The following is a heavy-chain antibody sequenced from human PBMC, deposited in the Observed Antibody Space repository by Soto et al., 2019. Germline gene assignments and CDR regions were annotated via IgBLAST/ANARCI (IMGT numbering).Heavy chain of an antibody. V-gene: IGHV3-53*01. D-gene: IGHD2-15*01. CDR2: IYSGGST. J-gene: IGHJ2*01. CDR1: GFTVSSNY. CDR3: ARHSRYCSGGSCYTKDWYFDL. Sequence: GGSLRLSCAASGFTVSSNYMSWVRQAPGKGLEWVSVIYSGGSTYYADSVKGRFTISRDNSKNTLYLQMNSLRAEDTAVYYCARHSRYCSGGSCYTKDWYFDLWGRGTLVTVSS.